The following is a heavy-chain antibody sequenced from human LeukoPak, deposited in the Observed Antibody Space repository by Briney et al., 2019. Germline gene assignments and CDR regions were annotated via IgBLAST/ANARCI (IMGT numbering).Heavy chain of an antibody. D-gene: IGHD6-13*01. CDR3: ARQQLSQLYYFDY. J-gene: IGHJ4*02. V-gene: IGHV4-59*01. CDR1: GGSISSYY. CDR2: IFYSGST. Sequence: PSETLSLTCTVSGGSISSYYWSWIRQPPGKGLEWIGYIFYSGSTNYNPSLKSRVTISVDTSKNQFSLKLSSVTAADTAVYYCARQQLSQLYYFDYWGQGTLVTVSS.